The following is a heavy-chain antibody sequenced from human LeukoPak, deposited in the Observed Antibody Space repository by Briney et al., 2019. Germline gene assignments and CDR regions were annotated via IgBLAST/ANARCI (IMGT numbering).Heavy chain of an antibody. Sequence: GGSLRLSCSASGFTFSDYYMSWIRQAPGKGLEWVSYISTSGSALQYADSVKGRFTISRDNTKNSLYLQMNSLTAGDTAVYYCASTPGGDCSDHYCYYYGMDVWGQGTTVTVSS. V-gene: IGHV3-11*01. CDR3: ASTPGGDCSDHYCYYYGMDV. D-gene: IGHD2-15*01. CDR1: GFTFSDYY. J-gene: IGHJ6*02. CDR2: ISTSGSAL.